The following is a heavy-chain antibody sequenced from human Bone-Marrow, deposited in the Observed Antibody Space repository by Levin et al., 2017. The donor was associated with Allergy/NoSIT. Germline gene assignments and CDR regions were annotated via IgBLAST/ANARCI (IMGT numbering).Heavy chain of an antibody. CDR1: GFTFSSYA. D-gene: IGHD2-2*03. V-gene: IGHV3-23*01. CDR3: AKELGYCSSTSCHYYYYYMDV. J-gene: IGHJ6*03. Sequence: GGSLRLSCAASGFTFSSYAMSWVRQAPGKGLEWVSAISGSGGSTYYADSVKGRFTISRDNSKNTLYLQMNSLRAEDTAVYYCAKELGYCSSTSCHYYYYYMDVWGKGTTVTVSS. CDR2: ISGSGGST.